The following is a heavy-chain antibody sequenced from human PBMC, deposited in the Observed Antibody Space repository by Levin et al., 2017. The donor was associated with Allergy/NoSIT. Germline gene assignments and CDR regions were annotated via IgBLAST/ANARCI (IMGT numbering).Heavy chain of an antibody. CDR2: IYYSGST. Sequence: SETLSLTCTVSGGSISSYYWSWIRQPPGKGLEWIGYIYYSGSTNYNPSLKSRVTISVDTSKNQFSLKLSSVTAADTAVYYCARAPYHDSSGYYGPYAFDIWGQGTMVTVSS. CDR3: ARAPYHDSSGYYGPYAFDI. CDR1: GGSISSYY. J-gene: IGHJ3*02. D-gene: IGHD3-22*01. V-gene: IGHV4-59*01.